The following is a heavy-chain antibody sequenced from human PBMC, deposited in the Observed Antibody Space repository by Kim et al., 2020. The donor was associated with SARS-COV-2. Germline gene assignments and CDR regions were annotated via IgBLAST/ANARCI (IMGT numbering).Heavy chain of an antibody. J-gene: IGHJ4*02. D-gene: IGHD3-10*01. CDR1: GFTFSSYA. CDR3: AKDRNLLWFGESFDY. CDR2: ISGSGGST. Sequence: GGSLRLSCAASGFTFSSYAMSWVRQAPGKGLEWVSAISGSGGSTNYADSVKGRFTISRDNSKNTLYLQMNSLRAEDTAVYYCAKDRNLLWFGESFDYWGQGTLVTVSS. V-gene: IGHV3-23*01.